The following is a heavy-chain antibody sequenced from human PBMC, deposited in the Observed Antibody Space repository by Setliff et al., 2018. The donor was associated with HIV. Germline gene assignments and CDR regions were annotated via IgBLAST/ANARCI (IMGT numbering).Heavy chain of an antibody. Sequence: GGSLRLSCTDSGFSSNNYWMSWVRQAPGKGLEWAAHINQDGNVKYYVDSVRGRFTISRDNTKNSLFLQMNNLRPEDTAVYYCARDPLFMYYYDSNAKGGVSWGQGTLVTVSS. CDR3: ARDPLFMYYYDSNAKGGVS. V-gene: IGHV3-7*03. CDR1: GFSSNNYW. CDR2: INQDGNVK. D-gene: IGHD3-22*01. J-gene: IGHJ5*02.